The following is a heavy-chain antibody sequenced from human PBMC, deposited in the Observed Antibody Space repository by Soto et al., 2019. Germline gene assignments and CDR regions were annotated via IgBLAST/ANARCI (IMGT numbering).Heavy chain of an antibody. J-gene: IGHJ4*02. D-gene: IGHD6-13*01. V-gene: IGHV3-21*01. Sequence: PGGSLRLSCVTSGFTFSTYSMKWVRQAPGRGLEWVSSISSSSGHIYFADSVKGRFTISRDNAKNSMYLQMDSLRAEDTAVYYSARAGGAAFDQWGQGTLVTVSS. CDR1: GFTFSTYS. CDR3: ARAGGAAFDQ. CDR2: ISSSSGHI.